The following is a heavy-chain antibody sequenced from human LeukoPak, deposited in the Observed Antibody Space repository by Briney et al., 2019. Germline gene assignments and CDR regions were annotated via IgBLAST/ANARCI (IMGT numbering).Heavy chain of an antibody. Sequence: GESLKISCKGSGYSFTSYWIGWVRQMPGKGLEWMGIIYPGDSDTRYSPSFQGQVTISADKSISTAYLQWSSLKASDTAMYYCAIPYGGNKLYNYGMDVWGQGTTVTVSS. J-gene: IGHJ6*02. CDR3: AIPYGGNKLYNYGMDV. CDR2: IYPGDSDT. CDR1: GYSFTSYW. V-gene: IGHV5-51*01. D-gene: IGHD4-23*01.